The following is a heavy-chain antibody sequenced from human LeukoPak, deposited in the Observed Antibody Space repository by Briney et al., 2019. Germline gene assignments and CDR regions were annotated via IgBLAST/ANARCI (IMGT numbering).Heavy chain of an antibody. J-gene: IGHJ4*02. CDR2: IYYSGST. V-gene: IGHV4-59*01. CDR3: ARAISGYNAIDY. CDR1: GGSISSYY. Sequence: SETLSLTCTVSGGSISSYYWSWLRQPPGKGREGIGYIYYSGSTDYNPSLKSRVTISVDPSKNQFSLKLSSVTAADTAVYYCARAISGYNAIDYWGQGTLVTVSS. D-gene: IGHD5-18*01.